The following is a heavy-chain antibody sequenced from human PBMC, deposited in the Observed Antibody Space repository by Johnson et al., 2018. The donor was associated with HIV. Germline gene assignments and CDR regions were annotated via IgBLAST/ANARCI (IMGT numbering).Heavy chain of an antibody. D-gene: IGHD6-13*01. CDR1: GFTFDDYT. J-gene: IGHJ1*01. V-gene: IGHV3-43D*03. CDR3: ARDLSEGGSWAM. CDR2: ISWDGGST. Sequence: VQLVESGGVVVQPGGSLRLSCSASGFTFDDYTMHWVRQAPGKGLEWVSLISWDGGSTYYADSVKGRFTISRDNGKNSMYLQMNSLRAEDTAVYHCARDLSEGGSWAMWG.